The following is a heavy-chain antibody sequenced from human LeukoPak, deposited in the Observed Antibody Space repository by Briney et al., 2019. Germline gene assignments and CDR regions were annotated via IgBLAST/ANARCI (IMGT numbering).Heavy chain of an antibody. D-gene: IGHD4-17*01. CDR2: IYHSGST. CDR1: GGSISSCNW. V-gene: IGHV4-4*02. Sequence: SETLSLTCAVSGGSISSCNWWSWVRQPPGKGLEWIGEIYHSGSTNYNPSLKSRVTISVDKSKNQFSLKLSSVTAADTAVYYCARVNGSDYGDYADYWGQGTLVTVSS. J-gene: IGHJ4*02. CDR3: ARVNGSDYGDYADY.